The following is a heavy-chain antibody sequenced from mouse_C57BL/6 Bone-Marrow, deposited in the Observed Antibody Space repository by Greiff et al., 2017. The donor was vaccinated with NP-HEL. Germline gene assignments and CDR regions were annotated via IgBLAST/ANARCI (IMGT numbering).Heavy chain of an antibody. CDR3: ARQIYYDYDGFAY. D-gene: IGHD2-4*01. J-gene: IGHJ3*01. V-gene: IGHV5-15*01. Sequence: EVKLVESGGGLVQPGGSLKLSCAASGFTFSDYGMAWVRQAPRKGPEWVAFISNLASSIYYADTVTGRFTISRENAKNTLYLEMSSLRSEDTAMYYCARQIYYDYDGFAYWGQGTLVTVSA. CDR1: GFTFSDYG. CDR2: ISNLASSI.